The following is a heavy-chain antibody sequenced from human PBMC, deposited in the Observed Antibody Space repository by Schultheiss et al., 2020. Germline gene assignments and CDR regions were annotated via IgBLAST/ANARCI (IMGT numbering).Heavy chain of an antibody. V-gene: IGHV3-21*04. CDR3: AKAYNPSDVVVADTFDY. CDR2: ISSSSSYI. Sequence: GGSLRLSCAASGFTFDDYAMHWVRQAPGKGLEWVSSISSSSSYIYYADSVKGRFTISRDNAKNSLYLQMNSLRAEDTALYYCAKAYNPSDVVVADTFDYWGQGTLVTVSS. J-gene: IGHJ4*02. CDR1: GFTFDDYA. D-gene: IGHD2-15*01.